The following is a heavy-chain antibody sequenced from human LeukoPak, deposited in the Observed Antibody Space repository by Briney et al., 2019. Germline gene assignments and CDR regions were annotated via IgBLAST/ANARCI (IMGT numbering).Heavy chain of an antibody. Sequence: SETLSLTCAVSGVSISSSSGNCWTWVRQPPGKGLEWIGEIYHSGSTNYNPSLKSRVTMLLDKSKNQFSLKLSSVTAADTAVYYCARRAALYSSGWNAVGLFDYWGQGTLVTVSS. CDR3: ARRAALYSSGWNAVGLFDY. D-gene: IGHD6-19*01. CDR2: IYHSGST. CDR1: GVSISSSSGNC. J-gene: IGHJ4*02. V-gene: IGHV4-4*02.